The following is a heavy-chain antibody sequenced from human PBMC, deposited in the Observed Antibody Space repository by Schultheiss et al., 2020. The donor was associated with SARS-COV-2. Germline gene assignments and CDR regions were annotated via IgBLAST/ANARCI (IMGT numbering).Heavy chain of an antibody. CDR2: MNPNSGNT. CDR1: GYTFTSYD. Sequence: ASVKVSCKASGYTFTSYDINWVRQATGQGLEWMGWMNPNSGNTGYAQKFQGRVTMTRNTSISTAYMELSSLRSEDKAVYYCARGPGYDFWSGYYIAGGWFDPWGQGTLVTVSS. J-gene: IGHJ5*02. V-gene: IGHV1-8*01. D-gene: IGHD3-3*01. CDR3: ARGPGYDFWSGYYIAGGWFDP.